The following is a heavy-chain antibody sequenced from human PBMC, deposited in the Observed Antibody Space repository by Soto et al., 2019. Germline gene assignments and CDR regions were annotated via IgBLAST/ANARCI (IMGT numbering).Heavy chain of an antibody. CDR1: GGSISSGGYY. Sequence: QVQLQESGPGLVKPSQTLSLTCTVSGGSISSGGYYWSWLRQHPGKGLEWIGYIYYSGSTYYNPSLKSRVTISVDTSKNQFSLKLSSGTAADTAVYYCAGLPWEGCGGDCRYYYYGMDVWGQGTTVTVSS. D-gene: IGHD2-21*02. CDR3: AGLPWEGCGGDCRYYYYGMDV. V-gene: IGHV4-31*03. CDR2: IYYSGST. J-gene: IGHJ6*02.